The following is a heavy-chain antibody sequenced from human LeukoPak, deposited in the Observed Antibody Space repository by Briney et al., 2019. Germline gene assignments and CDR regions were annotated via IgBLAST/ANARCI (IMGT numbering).Heavy chain of an antibody. V-gene: IGHV4-39*01. CDR2: IYYSGST. D-gene: IGHD6-19*01. J-gene: IGHJ4*02. Sequence: PSETLSLTCTVSGGSISSNNYYWGWIRQPPGKGLEWTGSIYYSGSTYYNPSLKSRVTISVDTSKNQFSLKLSSVTAADTAVYYCVNSSPGGGWLVSGNFDYWGQGTLVTVSS. CDR3: VNSSPGGGWLVSGNFDY. CDR1: GGSISSNNYY.